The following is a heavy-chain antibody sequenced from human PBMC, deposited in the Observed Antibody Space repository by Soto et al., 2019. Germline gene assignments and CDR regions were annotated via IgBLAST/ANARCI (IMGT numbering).Heavy chain of an antibody. CDR3: ARTLDYGHMDV. D-gene: IGHD3-16*01. CDR2: IYKSGST. J-gene: IGHJ6*03. Sequence: SETLSLTCTVSGGSISSGGYYWSWIRQHPGKGLEWIGYIYKSGSTNYNPSLKSRLTISVDTSKNQFSLKLTSVTAADTAVFYCARTLDYGHMDVWGKGTTVTVSS. V-gene: IGHV4-61*08. CDR1: GGSISSGGYY.